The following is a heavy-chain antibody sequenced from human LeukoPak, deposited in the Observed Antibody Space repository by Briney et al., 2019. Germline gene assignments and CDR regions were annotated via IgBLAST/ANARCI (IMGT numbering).Heavy chain of an antibody. Sequence: SETLSLTCAVNGGSLNGYYWSWIRQPPGKGLEWIGEINHIGNTNYDPSLRSRVTISVDTSKNQFSLSLTSATAADTAFYFCARLGSVGYYNYQYMDIWGNGTTVTVSS. CDR2: INHIGNT. J-gene: IGHJ6*03. V-gene: IGHV4-34*01. CDR3: ARLGSVGYYNYQYMDI. D-gene: IGHD3-10*01. CDR1: GGSLNGYY.